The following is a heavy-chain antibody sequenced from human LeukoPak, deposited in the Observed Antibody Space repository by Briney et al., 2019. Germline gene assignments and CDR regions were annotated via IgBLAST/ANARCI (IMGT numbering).Heavy chain of an antibody. CDR1: GFTFSSYG. Sequence: GGSLRLSCAASGFTFSSYGMHWVRQAPGKGLEWVAVISYDGSNKYYADSVKGRFTISRDNSKNTLYLQMNSLRAEDTAVYYCAKPSFYDSSGYYYASHYYYGMDVWGQGTTVTVSS. J-gene: IGHJ6*02. D-gene: IGHD3-22*01. CDR3: AKPSFYDSSGYYYASHYYYGMDV. CDR2: ISYDGSNK. V-gene: IGHV3-30*18.